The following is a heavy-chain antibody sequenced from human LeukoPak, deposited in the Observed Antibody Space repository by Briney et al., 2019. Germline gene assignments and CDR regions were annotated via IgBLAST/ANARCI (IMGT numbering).Heavy chain of an antibody. D-gene: IGHD4-11*01. V-gene: IGHV4-59*08. CDR2: IHYSGST. Sequence: SETLSLTCTVSGGSISSYYWSWIRQPPGKGLEWIGYIHYSGSTYYNPSLKSRVTISVDTSKNQFSLKLSSVTAADTAVYYCARAKYSNCFDYWGQGTLVTVSS. CDR1: GGSISSYY. J-gene: IGHJ4*02. CDR3: ARAKYSNCFDY.